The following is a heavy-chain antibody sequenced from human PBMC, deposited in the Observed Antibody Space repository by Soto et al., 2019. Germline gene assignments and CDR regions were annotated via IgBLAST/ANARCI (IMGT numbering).Heavy chain of an antibody. Sequence: SETLSLTCNVSGGAIDRSNYYWDWLRQPPGKGLEWIGTTYYNGNAYYNPSLRSRVSMSVDTSKNQFSLKLISVTAADTAVYYCARHFVAVVIKGWGYWGQGKLVTVS. CDR2: TYYNGNA. V-gene: IGHV4-39*01. D-gene: IGHD3-10*01. CDR1: GGAIDRSNYY. J-gene: IGHJ4*02. CDR3: ARHFVAVVIKGWGY.